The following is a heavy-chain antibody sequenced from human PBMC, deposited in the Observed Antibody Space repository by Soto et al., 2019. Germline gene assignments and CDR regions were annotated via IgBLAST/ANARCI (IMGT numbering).Heavy chain of an antibody. D-gene: IGHD2-21*01. CDR1: GGSISSYY. Sequence: SETLSLTCTVSGGSISSYYWSWIRQPPGKGLEWIGYIYYSGSTNYNPSLKSRVTISVDTSKNQFSLKLSSVTAADTAVYYCARERIVVVPWFDPWGQGTLVTVSS. CDR3: ARERIVVVPWFDP. CDR2: IYYSGST. V-gene: IGHV4-59*01. J-gene: IGHJ5*02.